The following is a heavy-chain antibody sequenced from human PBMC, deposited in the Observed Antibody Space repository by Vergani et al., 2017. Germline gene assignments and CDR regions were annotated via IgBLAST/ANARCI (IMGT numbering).Heavy chain of an antibody. V-gene: IGHV4-59*01. CDR2: IYYSGST. J-gene: IGHJ5*02. CDR3: ARDLRWFDP. CDR1: GGSISSYY. Sequence: QVQLQESGPGLVKPSETLSLTCTVSGGSISSYYWSWIRQPPGKGLEWIGYIYYSGSTNYNPYLKSRVTISVDTSKNQFSLKLSAVTAADTAVYYCARDLRWFDPWGQGTLVTVSS.